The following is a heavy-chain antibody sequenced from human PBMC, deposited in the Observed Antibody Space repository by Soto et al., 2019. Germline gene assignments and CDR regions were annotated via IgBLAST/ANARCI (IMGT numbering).Heavy chain of an antibody. Sequence: ASVKASCNASGYTFTSYDINWVRQATGQGLEWMGWMNPNSGNTVYAQKFQGRVTMTRNTSISTAYMELSSLRSEDTAVYYCERHYYDSSGYYIDYWGQGTLVPVYS. CDR2: MNPNSGNT. CDR1: GYTFTSYD. D-gene: IGHD3-22*01. J-gene: IGHJ4*02. CDR3: ERHYYDSSGYYIDY. V-gene: IGHV1-8*01.